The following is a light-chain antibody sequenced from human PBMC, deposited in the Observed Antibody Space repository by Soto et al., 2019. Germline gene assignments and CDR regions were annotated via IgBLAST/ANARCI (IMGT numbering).Light chain of an antibody. CDR3: QQYYSYPFT. V-gene: IGKV1-8*01. CDR2: AAS. CDR1: QGISSY. J-gene: IGKJ3*01. Sequence: AIRMTQSPSSLSASTGDRVTITCRARQGISSYLAWYQQKPGKAPKLLIYAASTLQSGVLSRFSGSGSGTDFTLTISCLQSEDFATYYCQQYYSYPFTFGPGTKVDIK.